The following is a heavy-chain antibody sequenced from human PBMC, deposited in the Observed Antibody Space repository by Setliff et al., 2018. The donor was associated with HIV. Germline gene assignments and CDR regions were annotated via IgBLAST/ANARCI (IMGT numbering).Heavy chain of an antibody. J-gene: IGHJ5*01. D-gene: IGHD2-21*01. CDR3: ATDATILGVP. V-gene: IGHV3-21*06. CDR2: ISSGGNYK. Sequence: GSLRLSCAGSGFTFRGYSINWVRQAPGKGLEWVSSISSGGNYKYYRDSVKGRFTVSRDNGKNSLYLQMDSLRVEDTGIYYWATDATILGVPWGQGTLVTVSS. CDR1: GFTFRGYS.